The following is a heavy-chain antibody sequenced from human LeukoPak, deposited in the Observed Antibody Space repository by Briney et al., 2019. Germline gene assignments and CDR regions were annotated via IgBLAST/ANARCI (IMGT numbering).Heavy chain of an antibody. CDR1: GFGFGDHG. D-gene: IGHD2-2*01. CDR3: ARAPITSPFYFDH. J-gene: IGHJ4*02. Sequence: GGSLRLSCSASGFGFGDHGMSWVRQVPGKGLEWVSGINWSGGSTGYADPVRGRFTISRDNAKDSLYLQMDSLTAEDTALYYCARAPITSPFYFDHWGQGTLVTVSS. CDR2: INWSGGST. V-gene: IGHV3-20*04.